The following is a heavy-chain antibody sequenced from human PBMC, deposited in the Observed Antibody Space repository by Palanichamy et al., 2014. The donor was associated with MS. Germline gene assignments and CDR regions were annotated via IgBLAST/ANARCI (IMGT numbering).Heavy chain of an antibody. CDR3: ARLFCSDGNCYDHY. V-gene: IGHV4-59*08. Sequence: QVQLQESGPGLVKPSETLSLACTVSGGSISGYCWSWIRQPPGKGLEWIGYIYYSGSTNYNPSLKSRVTMSVDTSKNQFSLKLDSVTVADTAVYYCARLFCSDGNCYDHYWGQGTLVTVSS. CDR1: GGSISGYC. J-gene: IGHJ4*02. D-gene: IGHD2-15*01. CDR2: IYYSGST.